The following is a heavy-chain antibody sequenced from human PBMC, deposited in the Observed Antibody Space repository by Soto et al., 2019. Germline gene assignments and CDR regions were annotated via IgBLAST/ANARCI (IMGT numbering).Heavy chain of an antibody. D-gene: IGHD4-4*01. Sequence: EVQLEESGGGLVQPGGYLRLSCPASGLNFRSHWMHWVRQAPGKGLVWVSRINSDGTYTTYADSVKGRFTISRDNAKNTLYLQMNSLRAEDTAVYYCASPQPMATVYYGMDVWGQGTTVTVSS. J-gene: IGHJ6*02. CDR1: GLNFRSHW. CDR2: INSDGTYT. CDR3: ASPQPMATVYYGMDV. V-gene: IGHV3-74*01.